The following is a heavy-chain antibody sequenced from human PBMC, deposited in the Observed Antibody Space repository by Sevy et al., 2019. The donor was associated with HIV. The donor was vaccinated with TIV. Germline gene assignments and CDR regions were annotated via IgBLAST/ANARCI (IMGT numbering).Heavy chain of an antibody. Sequence: GGSLRLSCRASGFNLDDYVMSWFRQAPGKGLDWVGFIRSKAYGETREYAASVKGRVTISREDSKGIAYLQMHRLKTEDTGRYYCTRAMYYHDSGSYYGMDVWGQGTTVTVSS. CDR1: GFNLDDYV. V-gene: IGHV3-49*03. CDR2: IRSKAYGETR. J-gene: IGHJ6*02. CDR3: TRAMYYHDSGSYYGMDV. D-gene: IGHD3-10*01.